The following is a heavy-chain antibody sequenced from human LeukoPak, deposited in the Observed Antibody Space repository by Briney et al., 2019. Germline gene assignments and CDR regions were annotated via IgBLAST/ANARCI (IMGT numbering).Heavy chain of an antibody. D-gene: IGHD3-10*01. J-gene: IGHJ5*02. CDR3: AKGYYRSDH. CDR2: ISWDGSEE. Sequence: GGSLRLSCAASGFTFDDYAMHWVRQAPGKGLEWVAVISWDGSEEYYADSVKGRFTVSRDNSKNTLDLQMNSLRAEDTAVYYCAKGYYRSDHWGQGILVTVSS. V-gene: IGHV3-30*18. CDR1: GFTFDDYA.